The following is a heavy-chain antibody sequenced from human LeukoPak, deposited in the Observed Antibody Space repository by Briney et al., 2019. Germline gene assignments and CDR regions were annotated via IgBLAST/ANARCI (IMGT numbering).Heavy chain of an antibody. V-gene: IGHV3-21*01. J-gene: IGHJ4*02. CDR2: ISSRSSYI. CDR1: GFTFSSYS. CDR3: AKDLNYYGSGSYLTDY. D-gene: IGHD3-10*01. Sequence: GGSLRLSCAASGFTFSSYSMNWVRQAPGKGLEWVSSISSRSSYIDYADSLKGRFTISRDNAKNSLYLQMNSLRAEDTAVYYCAKDLNYYGSGSYLTDYWGQGTLVTVSS.